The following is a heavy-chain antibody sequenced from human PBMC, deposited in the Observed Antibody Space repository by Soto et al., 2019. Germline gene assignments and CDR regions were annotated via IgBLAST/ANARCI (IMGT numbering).Heavy chain of an antibody. CDR3: VYMPPQQWMSFSV. Sequence: QIILKESGPTLVKPTQTLTLTCNFSGFSLSTTSVGVGWIRQPPGKALEWLALIYWDGDKRYSPSQKRRLTITNDTSKNQLVLIMTNMNPVDTGTYYGVYMPPQQWMSFSVWGQGTMVIVSS. V-gene: IGHV2-5*04. CDR1: GFSLSTTSVG. D-gene: IGHD6-19*01. J-gene: IGHJ3*01. CDR2: IYWDGDK.